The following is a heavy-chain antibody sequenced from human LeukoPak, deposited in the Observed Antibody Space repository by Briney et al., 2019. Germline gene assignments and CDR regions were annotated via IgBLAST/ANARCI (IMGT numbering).Heavy chain of an antibody. J-gene: IGHJ4*02. Sequence: GASVKVSCKASGYTFTSYGISWVRQAPGQGLEWMGWINPNSGGTNYAQKFQGRVTMTRDTSISTAYMELSRLRSDDTAVYYCARIAGDVWGSYRYDGDYWGQGTLVTVSS. V-gene: IGHV1-2*02. D-gene: IGHD3-16*02. CDR2: INPNSGGT. CDR1: GYTFTSYG. CDR3: ARIAGDVWGSYRYDGDY.